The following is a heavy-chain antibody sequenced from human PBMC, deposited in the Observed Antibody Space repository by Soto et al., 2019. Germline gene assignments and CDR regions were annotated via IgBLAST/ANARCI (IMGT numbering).Heavy chain of an antibody. V-gene: IGHV3-13*01. CDR1: GFTFSSYD. CDR2: IGTSGDT. J-gene: IGHJ6*02. CDR3: ARSGNHYAYYCYGMDV. D-gene: IGHD3-10*01. Sequence: EVQLVESGGGLVQPGGSLRLSCAASGFTFSSYDMHWVRQVTGKGLEWVSTIGTSGDTYYTGSVKGRFTISRENAKSSLYLEMNSLRAEDTAVYYCARSGNHYAYYCYGMDVWGPGTTVTVSS.